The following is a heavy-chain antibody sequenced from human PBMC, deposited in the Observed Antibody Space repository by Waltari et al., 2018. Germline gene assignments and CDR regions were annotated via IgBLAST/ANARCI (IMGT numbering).Heavy chain of an antibody. CDR3: AKDTLPSPTTYYFDY. CDR1: GFTFDDSA. D-gene: IGHD1-1*01. Sequence: EVQLVESGGGLVQPGRSLRLSCAASGFTFDDSAMHWVRQAPGKGLEWVSGISWNSGSIGYADSVKGRFTISRDNAKNSLYLQMNSLRAEDTALYYCAKDTLPSPTTYYFDYWGQGTLVTVSS. CDR2: ISWNSGSI. V-gene: IGHV3-9*01. J-gene: IGHJ4*02.